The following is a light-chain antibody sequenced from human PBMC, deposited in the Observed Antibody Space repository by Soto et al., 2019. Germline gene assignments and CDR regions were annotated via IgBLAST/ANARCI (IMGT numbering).Light chain of an antibody. J-gene: IGKJ5*01. CDR2: DAS. CDR1: QSISSW. V-gene: IGKV1-5*01. CDR3: QQYASWPIT. Sequence: DIQMTQSPATLSASVGDRVTITCRASQSISSWLAWYQQKPGKAPNLLIYDASSLESGVPSRFSGGGSGTDFTLTISSLQAEDFATYYCQQYASWPITFGQGTRLEIK.